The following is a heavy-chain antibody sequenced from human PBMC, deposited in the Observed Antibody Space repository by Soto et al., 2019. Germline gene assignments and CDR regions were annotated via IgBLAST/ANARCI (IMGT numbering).Heavy chain of an antibody. CDR3: ARAGNDYIWGSYRNNWFDP. J-gene: IGHJ5*02. CDR2: ISGSGGST. Sequence: GGSLRLSCAASGFTFSSYAMSWVRQAPGKGLEWVSAISGSGGSTYYADSVKGRFTISRDNSKNTLYLQMNSLRAADTAVYYCARAGNDYIWGSYRNNWFDPWGQGTLVTVSS. CDR1: GFTFSSYA. D-gene: IGHD3-16*02. V-gene: IGHV3-23*01.